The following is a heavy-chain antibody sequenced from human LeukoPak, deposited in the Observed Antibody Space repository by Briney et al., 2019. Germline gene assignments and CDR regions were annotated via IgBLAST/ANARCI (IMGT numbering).Heavy chain of an antibody. D-gene: IGHD3-16*01. CDR3: ARVYYDHVMGPTTHFDY. V-gene: IGHV3-48*01. J-gene: IGHJ4*02. CDR2: ISSSSTTI. Sequence: GGSLRLSCAASGFTFSSYSMNWVRQAPGKGLEWVSHISSSSTTIYYADSVKGRFTISRDNAKNSLYLQMNSLRAEDTALYYCARVYYDHVMGPTTHFDYWGQGTLVTVSS. CDR1: GFTFSSYS.